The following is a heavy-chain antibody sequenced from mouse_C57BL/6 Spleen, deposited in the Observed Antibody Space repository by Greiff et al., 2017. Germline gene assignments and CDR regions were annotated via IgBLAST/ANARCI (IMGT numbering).Heavy chain of an antibody. CDR3: AREGYYGSNYAMDY. J-gene: IGHJ4*01. D-gene: IGHD1-1*01. CDR2: INPNYGTT. Sequence: QLQESGPELVKPGASVKISCKASGYSFTDYNMNWVKQSNGKSLEWIGVINPNYGTTSYNQKFKGKATLTVDQSSSTAYMQLNSLTSEDSAVYYCAREGYYGSNYAMDYWGQGTSVTVSS. V-gene: IGHV1-39*01. CDR1: GYSFTDYN.